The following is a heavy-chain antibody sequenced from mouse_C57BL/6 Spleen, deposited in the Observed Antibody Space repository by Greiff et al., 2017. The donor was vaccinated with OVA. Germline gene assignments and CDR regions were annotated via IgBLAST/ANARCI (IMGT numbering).Heavy chain of an antibody. CDR1: GYSFTDYY. V-gene: IGHV1-39*01. D-gene: IGHD1-1*01. CDR3: ARPSITTVVTHWYFDV. J-gene: IGHJ1*03. Sequence: VQLKQSGPELVKPGASVKISCKASGYSFTDYYMNWVKQSHGTSLEWIGVINPNYGTTSYNQKFTGKATLTVAQSSSTAYMQLNHLKSKNSAVYYFARPSITTVVTHWYFDVWGTGTPVTVSS. CDR2: INPNYGTT.